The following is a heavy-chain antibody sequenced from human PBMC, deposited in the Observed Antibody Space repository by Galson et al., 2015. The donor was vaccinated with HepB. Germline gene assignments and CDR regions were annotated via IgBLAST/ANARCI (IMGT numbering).Heavy chain of an antibody. CDR2: FDPEDGET. Sequence: SVKVSCKVSGYTLTELSMHWVRQAPGKGLEWMGGFDPEDGETIYAQKFQGRVTMTEDTSTDTAYMELSSLRSEDTAVYYCATDGDIAVAGPYYYGMDVWGQGTTVTVSS. CDR3: ATDGDIAVAGPYYYGMDV. V-gene: IGHV1-24*01. CDR1: GYTLTELS. J-gene: IGHJ6*02. D-gene: IGHD6-19*01.